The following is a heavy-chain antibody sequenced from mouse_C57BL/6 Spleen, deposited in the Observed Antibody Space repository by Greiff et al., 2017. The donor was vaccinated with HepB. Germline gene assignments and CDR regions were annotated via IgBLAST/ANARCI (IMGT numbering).Heavy chain of an antibody. D-gene: IGHD2-9*01. CDR1: GYAFSSSW. Sequence: QVQLQQSGPELVKPGASVKISCKASGYAFSSSWMNWVKQRPGKGLEWIGRIYPGDGDTNYNGKFKGKATLTADKSSSTAYMQLSSLTSEDSAVYFCARSCYGYGYYAMDYWGQGTSVTVSS. CDR2: IYPGDGDT. CDR3: ARSCYGYGYYAMDY. J-gene: IGHJ4*01. V-gene: IGHV1-82*01.